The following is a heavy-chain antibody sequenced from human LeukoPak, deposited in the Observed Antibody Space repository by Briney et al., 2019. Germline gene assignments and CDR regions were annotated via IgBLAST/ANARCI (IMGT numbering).Heavy chain of an antibody. CDR2: ISSSGSTI. CDR1: GFTFSDYY. J-gene: IGHJ3*01. CDR3: ARGPRAVEGAFYV. Sequence: PGGSLRLSCAASGFTFSDYYMSWIRQAPGKGLEGVSYISSSGSTIYYADSVKGRFTISRDNAKNSVYLQMNRLRAEYTAAHECARGPRAVEGAFYVWGQGTKVTVSS. D-gene: IGHD1-1*01. V-gene: IGHV3-11*04.